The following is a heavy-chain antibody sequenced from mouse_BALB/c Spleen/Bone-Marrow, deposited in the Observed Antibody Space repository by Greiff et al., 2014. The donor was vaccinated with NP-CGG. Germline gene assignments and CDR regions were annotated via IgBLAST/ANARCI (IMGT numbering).Heavy chain of an antibody. D-gene: IGHD2-2*01. CDR3: VRYGYERDY. Sequence: VQLQQSGAELGRPGASVKMSCKASGYTFTSYTIHWVKQRPGQGLVWIGYINPSSGYTYYNQKFKDKATLTADKSSSTAYMQLNSLTSDDSAVYYCVRYGYERDYWGQGTTLTVSS. J-gene: IGHJ2*01. CDR1: GYTFTSYT. V-gene: IGHV1-4*01. CDR2: INPSSGYT.